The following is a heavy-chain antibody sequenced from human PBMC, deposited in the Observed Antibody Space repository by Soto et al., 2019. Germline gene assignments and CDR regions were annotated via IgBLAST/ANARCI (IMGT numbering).Heavy chain of an antibody. J-gene: IGHJ4*02. Sequence: PGGSLRLSCAASGFTFSSYAMSWVRQAPGKGLEWVSAISGSGGSTYYADSVKGRFTISRDNSKNTLYLQMNSLRAEDTAVYYCAKVNVYGMVRGVYDYWGQGTLVTVSS. CDR2: ISGSGGST. CDR3: AKVNVYGMVRGVYDY. D-gene: IGHD3-10*01. CDR1: GFTFSSYA. V-gene: IGHV3-23*01.